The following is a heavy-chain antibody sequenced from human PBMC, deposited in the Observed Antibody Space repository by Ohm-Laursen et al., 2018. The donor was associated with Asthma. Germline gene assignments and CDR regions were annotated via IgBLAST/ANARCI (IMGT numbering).Heavy chain of an antibody. D-gene: IGHD3-9*01. CDR2: MDSSGGA. Sequence: SDTLSLTCAVSGGSLSGYSWSWVRQPPGRELEWIAYMDSSGGANYNPSLQSRVTLSIDTSKNQVSLRQSSVTAADTALYFCARLDWVQSMFDSWGQGNLVTVSS. CDR1: GGSLSGYS. CDR3: ARLDWVQSMFDS. J-gene: IGHJ4*02. V-gene: IGHV4-59*07.